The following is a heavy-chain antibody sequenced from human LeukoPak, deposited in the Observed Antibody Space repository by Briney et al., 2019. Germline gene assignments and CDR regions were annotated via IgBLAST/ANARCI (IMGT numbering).Heavy chain of an antibody. CDR2: IESKTDGGTT. V-gene: IGHV3-15*04. CDR1: GFTFSNAW. CDR3: TTSYDFWSGYYNPGWFDP. J-gene: IGHJ5*02. Sequence: KPGGSLRLSCAASGFTFSNAWMSWVRQAPGKGLGWVGRIESKTDGGTTDYAAPVKGRFTISRDDSKNTLHLQMNTLKTEDTAVYYCTTSYDFWSGYYNPGWFDPWGQGTRVTVSS. D-gene: IGHD3-3*01.